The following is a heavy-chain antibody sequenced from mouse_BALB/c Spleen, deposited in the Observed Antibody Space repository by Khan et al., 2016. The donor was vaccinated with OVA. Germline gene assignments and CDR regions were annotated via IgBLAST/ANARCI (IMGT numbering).Heavy chain of an antibody. D-gene: IGHD1-1*01. CDR3: ARGNYYGYALDY. V-gene: IGHV3-2*02. J-gene: IGHJ4*01. CDR2: ISYSGST. Sequence: VQLKESGPGLVKPSQSLSLTCTVNGYSITSNYAWNWLRQFPGNKLEWMGYISYSGSTNYNPSLKSRLSITRDTSKNQFFLLLHSVTTEDSATYYCARGNYYGYALDYWGQGTSVTVSS. CDR1: GYSITSNYA.